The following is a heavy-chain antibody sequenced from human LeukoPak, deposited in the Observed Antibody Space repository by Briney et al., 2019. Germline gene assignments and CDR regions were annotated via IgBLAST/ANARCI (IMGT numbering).Heavy chain of an antibody. J-gene: IGHJ4*02. CDR2: IYYSGRT. V-gene: IGHV4-39*07. D-gene: IGHD6-13*01. CDR3: AREVVAAPGTVDY. Sequence: GSLRLSCAASGFTFNTCGMSWVRQPPGKGLEWIGSIYYSGRTYYNPSLKSRVTISVDTSKNQFSLKLTSVTAADTAVYYCAREVVAAPGTVDYWGQGTLVTVSS. CDR1: GFTFNTCG.